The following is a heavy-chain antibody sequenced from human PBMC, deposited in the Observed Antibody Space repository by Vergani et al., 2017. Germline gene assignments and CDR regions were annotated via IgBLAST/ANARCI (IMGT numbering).Heavy chain of an antibody. D-gene: IGHD6-19*01. CDR2: IYYSGST. CDR3: ARGLSSGWTDY. Sequence: QVQLQESGPGLVKPSETLSLTCTVSGGSISSYYWSWIRQPPGKGLEWIGYIYYSGSTNYNPSLKSRVTISVDTSNNQFSLKLSSVTAADTAVYYCARGLSSGWTDYWGQGTLVTVSS. J-gene: IGHJ4*02. CDR1: GGSISSYY. V-gene: IGHV4-59*01.